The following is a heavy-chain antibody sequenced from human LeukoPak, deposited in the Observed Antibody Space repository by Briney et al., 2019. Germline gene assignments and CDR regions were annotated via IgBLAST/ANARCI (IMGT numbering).Heavy chain of an antibody. CDR1: GFTVSNNY. J-gene: IGHJ4*02. V-gene: IGHV3-66*01. CDR3: ARDPPAVTANTYG. CDR2: IYSGGTT. D-gene: IGHD5-18*01. Sequence: GGSLRLSCAASGFTVSNNYMNWVRQAPGKGLEWVSLIYSGGTTYYADSVKGRFTISRDGSKNTLYLQMNSLRVEDTAVYYCARDPPAVTANTYGWGQGTLVTVSA.